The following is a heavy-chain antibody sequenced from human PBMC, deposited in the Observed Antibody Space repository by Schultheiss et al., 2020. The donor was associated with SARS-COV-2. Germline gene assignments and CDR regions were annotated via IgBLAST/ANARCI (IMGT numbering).Heavy chain of an antibody. Sequence: SETLSLTCTVSGGSISSGGYYWGWIRQPPGKGLEWIGYIYYSGSTYYNPSLKSRVTMSVDSSKHQFSLKLSSVTAADTAVYYCATGFPSPPQFFDYWGQGTLVTVSS. CDR2: IYYSGST. V-gene: IGHV4-39*07. D-gene: IGHD3-10*01. J-gene: IGHJ4*02. CDR1: GGSISSGGYY. CDR3: ATGFPSPPQFFDY.